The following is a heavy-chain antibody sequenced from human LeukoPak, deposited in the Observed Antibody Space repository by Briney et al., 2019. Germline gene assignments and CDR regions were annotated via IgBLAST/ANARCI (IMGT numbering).Heavy chain of an antibody. J-gene: IGHJ1*01. V-gene: IGHV1-2*02. CDR3: ARDGVGYYDSSGYYYFQH. CDR2: LNPNSGGT. CDR1: GYTFTGFC. Sequence: ASVKVSCKASGYTFTGFCIHWVRQAPGQGLEWMGWLNPNSGGTNYAQNFQGRVTMTRDTSISTGYMELSRLRSDDTAVYYCARDGVGYYDSSGYYYFQHWGQGTLVTVSS. D-gene: IGHD3-22*01.